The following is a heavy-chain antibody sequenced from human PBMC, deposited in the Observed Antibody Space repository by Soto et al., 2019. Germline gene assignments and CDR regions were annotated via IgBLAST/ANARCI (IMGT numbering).Heavy chain of an antibody. V-gene: IGHV3-21*01. J-gene: IGHJ6*02. CDR3: ARDEGYGMDV. CDR1: GITFYSFS. CDR2: ISNSGTKK. Sequence: GGSLRLSCVASGITFYSFSVNWVRQAPGKGLEWVSSISNSGTKKNYADSVKGRFTISRDTANNSVFLQMNNLRGEDTAVYYCARDEGYGMDVWGQGXTVTVYS.